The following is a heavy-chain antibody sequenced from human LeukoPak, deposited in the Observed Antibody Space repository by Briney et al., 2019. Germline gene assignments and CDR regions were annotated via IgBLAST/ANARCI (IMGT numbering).Heavy chain of an antibody. CDR2: ISAYNGNT. V-gene: IGHV1-18*01. J-gene: IGHJ3*02. CDR1: GYTFTSYG. CDR3: ARLGILYGVSSGAFDI. D-gene: IGHD2-8*01. Sequence: GASVKVSCKASGYTFTSYGISWVRQAPGQGLEWMGWISAYNGNTNYAQMLQGRVTMTTDTSTSTAYMELRSLRSDDTAVYYCARLGILYGVSSGAFDIWGQGTMVTVSS.